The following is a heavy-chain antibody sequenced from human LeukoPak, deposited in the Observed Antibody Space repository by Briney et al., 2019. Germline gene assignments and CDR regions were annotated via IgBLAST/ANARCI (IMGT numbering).Heavy chain of an antibody. CDR2: INHSGST. D-gene: IGHD2-2*01. V-gene: IGHV4-34*01. Sequence: SETLSLTCAVYGVSFSGYYWSWIRQPPGKGLEWIGEINHSGSTNYNPSLKSRVTTSVDTSKNQFSLKLSSVTAADTAVYYCAREIVVVPAAIQRYYYYGMDVWGQGTTVTVSS. CDR3: AREIVVVPAAIQRYYYYGMDV. CDR1: GVSFSGYY. J-gene: IGHJ6*02.